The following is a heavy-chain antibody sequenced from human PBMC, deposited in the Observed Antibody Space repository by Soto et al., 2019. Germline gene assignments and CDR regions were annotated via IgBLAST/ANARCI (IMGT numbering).Heavy chain of an antibody. J-gene: IGHJ4*02. Sequence: GGSLRLSCADSGFTFSSYAMSWVRQAPGKGLEWVSAISGSGDSTYADSVKGRFTISRDNSKNTLYLQMNSLRAEDTAVYYCAKLLGYCGSTICYRPHYFDFWGQGTPVTVSS. D-gene: IGHD2-2*01. CDR1: GFTFSSYA. CDR3: AKLLGYCGSTICYRPHYFDF. CDR2: ISGSGDST. V-gene: IGHV3-23*01.